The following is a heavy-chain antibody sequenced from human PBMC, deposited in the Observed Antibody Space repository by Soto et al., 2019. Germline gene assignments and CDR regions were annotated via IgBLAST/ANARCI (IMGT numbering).Heavy chain of an antibody. Sequence: QVQLVQSGAEXXXXGSXXXXXCXAXXXXXXXXTITXXXXAXGQGLEWMGRVIPILGNVNYAQNFQDRVTITADKSTSTAYMELSSLRSEDTAVYYCAGESYYGSDWIWGQGTLVTVSS. D-gene: IGHD3-10*01. J-gene: IGHJ1*01. CDR2: VIPILGNV. CDR3: AGESYYGSDWI. CDR1: XXXXXXXT. V-gene: IGHV1-69*08.